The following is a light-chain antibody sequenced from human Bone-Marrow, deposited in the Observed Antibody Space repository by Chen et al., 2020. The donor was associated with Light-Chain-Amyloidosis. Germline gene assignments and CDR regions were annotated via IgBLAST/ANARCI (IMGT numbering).Light chain of an antibody. CDR2: EGT. CDR3: SSYAGSSTFVV. V-gene: IGLV2-23*01. J-gene: IGLJ7*01. Sequence: QSALTQPASVSGSPGQSLTISCTGTSSDVGSYKFVSWFQHHPGKAPKLMIYEGTQRPSGVSTRFSGSKSGNTASLTISGLQAEDEADYYCSSYAGSSTFVVFGGGTQLTVL. CDR1: SSDVGSYKF.